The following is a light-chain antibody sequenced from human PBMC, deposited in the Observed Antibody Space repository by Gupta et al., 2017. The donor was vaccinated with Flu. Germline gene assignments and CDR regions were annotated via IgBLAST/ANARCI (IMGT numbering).Light chain of an antibody. Sequence: SPAILSLSPGERATLVSRASQNVSTFLAWYQQKSGQAPRLLIYGASTRASGIPARFSGSGSGTDFTLTISSLEPEDFALYYCQQRSIWWSFGQGTKVELK. J-gene: IGKJ1*01. CDR1: QNVSTF. CDR3: QQRSIWWS. CDR2: GAS. V-gene: IGKV3-11*01.